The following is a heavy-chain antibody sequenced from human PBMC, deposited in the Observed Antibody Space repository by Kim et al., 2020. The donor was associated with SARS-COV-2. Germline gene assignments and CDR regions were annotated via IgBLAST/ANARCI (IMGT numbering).Heavy chain of an antibody. CDR3: ATGITMIVNDAFDI. J-gene: IGHJ3*02. CDR1: GFTFRNYA. Sequence: GGSLRLSCAASGFTFRNYAMSWVRQAPGKGLEWVSANSGSGSSTYYSDSVKGRFTISRDNSKNTLYLQMKSLRAEDTALYYCATGITMIVNDAFDIWGHGTMVTVSS. D-gene: IGHD3-22*01. V-gene: IGHV3-23*01. CDR2: NSGSGSST.